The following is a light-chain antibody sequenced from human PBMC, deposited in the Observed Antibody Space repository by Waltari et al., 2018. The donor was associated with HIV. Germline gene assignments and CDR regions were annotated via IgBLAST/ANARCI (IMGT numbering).Light chain of an antibody. CDR3: QVCVDNSVI. CDR2: DDS. CDR1: SVGRKS. V-gene: IGLV3-21*02. Sequence: SYVLTQPPSVPVAPGQTASITCGRNSVGRKSVHWYQQKSGQAPVMVVYDDSDRPSGIPERFSGSNSGNTATLTISRVEDGDEADYYCQVCVDNSVIFAGGTRLTVL. J-gene: IGLJ2*01.